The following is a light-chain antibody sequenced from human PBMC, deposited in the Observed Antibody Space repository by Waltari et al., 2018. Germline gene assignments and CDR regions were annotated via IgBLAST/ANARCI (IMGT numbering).Light chain of an antibody. CDR3: QSYDTSNVI. Sequence: FMLTQPHSVSASPGKTVTISCTRSSGSIASNYVLWFQQRPGRPPTTLISEDNQRPSGVPDRFSGSIDSSSNSASLTISGLKTEDEADYYCQSYDTSNVIFGGGTKLTVL. J-gene: IGLJ2*01. CDR2: EDN. CDR1: SGSIASNY. V-gene: IGLV6-57*01.